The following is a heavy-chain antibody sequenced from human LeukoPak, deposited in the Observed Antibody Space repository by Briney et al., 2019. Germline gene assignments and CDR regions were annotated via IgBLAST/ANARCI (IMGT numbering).Heavy chain of an antibody. CDR3: ARDRAAFFGQQLVRGTFDY. D-gene: IGHD6-13*01. CDR2: ISAYNGNT. Sequence: ASVKVSCKASGYTFTSYGISWVRQAPGQGLEWMGWISAYNGNTNYAQKLQGRVTMTTDTSTSTAYMELRSLRSDDTAVYYCARDRAAFFGQQLVRGTFDYWGQGTLVTVSS. CDR1: GYTFTSYG. J-gene: IGHJ4*02. V-gene: IGHV1-18*01.